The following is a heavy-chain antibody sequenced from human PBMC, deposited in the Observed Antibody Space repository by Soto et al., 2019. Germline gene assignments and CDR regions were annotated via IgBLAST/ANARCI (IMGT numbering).Heavy chain of an antibody. D-gene: IGHD3-9*01. CDR3: ASALTGDCVGFDY. CDR1: GASISRDDYY. J-gene: IGHJ4*02. CDR2: IYSSGNS. V-gene: IGHV4-31*03. Sequence: QVQLQESGPGLVKPSQTLSLTCSVSGASISRDDYYWSWIRQHPGKGLEWIAYIYSSGNSYYNPSLSSRVAISLDTSKNQFSLRLSSVTAADTGVYYCASALTGDCVGFDYWGQGTPATVSS.